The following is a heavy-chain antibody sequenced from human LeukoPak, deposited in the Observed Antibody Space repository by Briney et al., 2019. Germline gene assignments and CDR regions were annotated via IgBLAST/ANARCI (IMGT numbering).Heavy chain of an antibody. CDR1: GFTFSSYG. D-gene: IGHD5-12*01. Sequence: GRSLRLSCAASGFTFSSYGMHWVRQAPGKGLEWVSYISSSGSTIYYADSVKGRFTISRDNAKNSLYLQMNSLRAEDTAVYYCARDASGGYSGYEYFDYWGQGTLVTVSS. J-gene: IGHJ4*02. V-gene: IGHV3-48*04. CDR3: ARDASGGYSGYEYFDY. CDR2: ISSSGSTI.